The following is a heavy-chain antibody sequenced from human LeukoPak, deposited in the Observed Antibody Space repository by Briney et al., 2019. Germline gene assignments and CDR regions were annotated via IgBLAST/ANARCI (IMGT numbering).Heavy chain of an antibody. CDR1: GGSISSSSYY. J-gene: IGHJ5*02. CDR3: ARSPPGYSSSRTNWFDP. CDR2: IYYSGST. D-gene: IGHD6-13*01. Sequence: SETLSLTCTVSGGSISSSSYYWGWIRQPPGKGLEWIGSIYYSGSTYYNPSLKSRVTISVDTSKNQFSLKLSSVTAADTAVYYCARSPPGYSSSRTNWFDPWGQGTLVTVSS. V-gene: IGHV4-39*01.